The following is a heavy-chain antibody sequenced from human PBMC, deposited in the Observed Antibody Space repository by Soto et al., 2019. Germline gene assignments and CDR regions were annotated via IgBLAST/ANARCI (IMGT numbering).Heavy chain of an antibody. J-gene: IGHJ4*02. D-gene: IGHD6-13*01. CDR3: ARAYYSSSWHDY. Sequence: SETLSLTCTVSGDSISNGDYYWSWIRQPPGKGLEWIGYIYYSGNTYYNPPLKSRVTISVDTSKSQFSLKVSSVTAADTAVYYCARAYYSSSWHDYWGQGTLVTVSS. CDR1: GDSISNGDYY. V-gene: IGHV4-30-4*01. CDR2: IYYSGNT.